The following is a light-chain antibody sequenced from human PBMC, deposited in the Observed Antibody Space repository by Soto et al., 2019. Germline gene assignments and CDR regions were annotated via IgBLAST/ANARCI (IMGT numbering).Light chain of an antibody. CDR1: SSDIGDYNY. J-gene: IGLJ2*01. CDR2: DVT. Sequence: QSALTQPASVSGSPGQSITISCTGTSSDIGDYNYVSWYQHHPGKAPKLMIYDVTSRPSGVSYRFSGSKSGNTASLTISGLQAEDEADYYCSSYTSSSTLVFGGGTKLTVL. CDR3: SSYTSSSTLV. V-gene: IGLV2-14*03.